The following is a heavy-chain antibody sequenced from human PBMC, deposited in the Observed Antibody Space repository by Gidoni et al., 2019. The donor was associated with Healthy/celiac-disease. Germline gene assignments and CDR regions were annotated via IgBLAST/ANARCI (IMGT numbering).Heavy chain of an antibody. CDR1: GCSISSSSYY. Sequence: QLQLQESGPGLVKPSETLSLTCTVSGCSISSSSYYWGWIRQPPGKGLEWIGSIYYSGSTYYNPSLKSRVTISVDTSKNQFSLKLSSVTAADTAVYYCARQSLIAAVNYFDYWGQGTLVTVSS. J-gene: IGHJ4*02. CDR3: ARQSLIAAVNYFDY. CDR2: IYYSGST. D-gene: IGHD6-13*01. V-gene: IGHV4-39*01.